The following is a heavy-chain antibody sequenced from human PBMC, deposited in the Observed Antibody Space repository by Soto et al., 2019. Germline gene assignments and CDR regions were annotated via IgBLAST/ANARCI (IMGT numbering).Heavy chain of an antibody. V-gene: IGHV1-69*13. Sequence: GASVKVSCKASGYTFSNYGISWVRQAPGQGLEWMGGIIPIFGTANYAQKFQGRVTITADESTSTAYMELSSLKASDTAMYYCARSKAAAGPSYGMDVWGQGTTVTVSS. CDR1: GYTFSNYG. CDR2: IIPIFGTA. J-gene: IGHJ6*02. CDR3: ARSKAAAGPSYGMDV. D-gene: IGHD6-13*01.